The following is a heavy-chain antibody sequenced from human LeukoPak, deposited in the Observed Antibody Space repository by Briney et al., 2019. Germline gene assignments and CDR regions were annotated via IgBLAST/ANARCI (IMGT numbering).Heavy chain of an antibody. Sequence: PSETLSLTCAVYGVSFSGYYWSWIRQPPGKGLEWIGEINHSGSTNYNPSLKSRVTISVDTSKNQFSLKLSSVTAADTAVYYCARVNRRQYCSSTSCSEFDPRGQGTLVTVSS. D-gene: IGHD2-2*01. J-gene: IGHJ5*02. CDR3: ARVNRRQYCSSTSCSEFDP. CDR2: INHSGST. CDR1: GVSFSGYY. V-gene: IGHV4-34*01.